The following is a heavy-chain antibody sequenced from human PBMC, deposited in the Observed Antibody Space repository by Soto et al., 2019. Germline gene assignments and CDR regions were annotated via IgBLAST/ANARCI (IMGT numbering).Heavy chain of an antibody. D-gene: IGHD5-12*01. CDR3: ARVWLRDNYFDY. CDR1: GFTFIAYY. V-gene: IGHV3-11*05. CDR2: ISSSSSYT. Sequence: GGSLRVSCAASGFTFIAYYMSWVRQAPGKGLEWVSYISSSSSYTNYADSVKGRFTISRDNAKNSLYLQMNSLRAEDTAVYYCARVWLRDNYFDYWGQGTLVTVSS. J-gene: IGHJ4*02.